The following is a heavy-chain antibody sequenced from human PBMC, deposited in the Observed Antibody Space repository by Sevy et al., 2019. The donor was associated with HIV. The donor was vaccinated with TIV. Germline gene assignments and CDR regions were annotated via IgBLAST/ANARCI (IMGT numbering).Heavy chain of an antibody. J-gene: IGHJ4*02. D-gene: IGHD3-22*01. CDR1: GFTFSNTW. Sequence: GGSLRLSCAGSGFTFSNTWMSWVRQAPGKGLEWIGRITSKTDGGTTDYAAPVKGRFSISRDDSKNTLYLQMNSLKTEDTAVYYCTTQWFWGQGTLVTVSS. V-gene: IGHV3-15*01. CDR3: TTQWF. CDR2: ITSKTDGGTT.